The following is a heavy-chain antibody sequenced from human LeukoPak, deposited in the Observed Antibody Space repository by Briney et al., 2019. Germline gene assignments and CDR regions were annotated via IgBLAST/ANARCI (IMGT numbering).Heavy chain of an antibody. D-gene: IGHD5-24*01. CDR3: AKDIQLST. V-gene: IGHV3-23*01. J-gene: IGHJ3*01. CDR1: GFTFSSYE. Sequence: GGSLRLSCAASGFTFSSYEMNWGRQAPGKGLEWGSVIGAIGESTYYADSVKGRFTISRDNSKNTLSLQMNSMRVEDTAMYFCAKDIQLSTWGLGTMVTVSS. CDR2: IGAIGEST.